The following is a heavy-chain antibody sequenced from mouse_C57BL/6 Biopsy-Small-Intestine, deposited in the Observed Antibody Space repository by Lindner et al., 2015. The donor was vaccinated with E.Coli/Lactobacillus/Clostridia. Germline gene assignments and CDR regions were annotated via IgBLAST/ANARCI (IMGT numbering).Heavy chain of an antibody. D-gene: IGHD1-1*01. CDR3: ARGRGYYGSSPSSFLDY. V-gene: IGHV5-17*01. CDR1: DSLSVTM. J-gene: IGHJ2*01. Sequence: VQLQESGGGLVKPWRVPETLLVQPLDSLSVTMEWHWVRQAPEKGLEWVAYISSGSSTIYYADTVKGRFTISRDNAKNTLFLQMTSLRSEDTAMYYCARGRGYYGSSPSSFLDYWGQGHHSHSLL. CDR2: ISSGSSTI.